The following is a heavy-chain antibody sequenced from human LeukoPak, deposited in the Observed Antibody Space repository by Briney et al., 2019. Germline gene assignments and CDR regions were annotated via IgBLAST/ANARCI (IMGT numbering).Heavy chain of an antibody. V-gene: IGHV4-4*02. CDR3: ASLAVAGLSEGY. CDR1: GGSISSSNW. J-gene: IGHJ4*02. Sequence: SGTLSLTCAVSGGSISSSNWWSWVRQPPGKGLEWIASIYYSGSTYYNPSLKSRVTISVDTSRNQFSLKLSSVTAADTAVYYCASLAVAGLSEGYWGQGTLVIVSS. D-gene: IGHD6-19*01. CDR2: IYYSGST.